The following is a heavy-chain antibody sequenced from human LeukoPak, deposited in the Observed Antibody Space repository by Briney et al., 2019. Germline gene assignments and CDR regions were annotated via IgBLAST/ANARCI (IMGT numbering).Heavy chain of an antibody. CDR3: ARSRGLAAAVSLHDAFDI. D-gene: IGHD6-13*01. CDR2: INAADGKT. CDR1: GYTFTNHA. Sequence: ASVKVSCKASGYTFTNHAMHWVRQAPGQGLDWMGWINAADGKTKYSQTFQGRVTITRDTSASIVYMDLSSLRSEDTAMYYCARSRGLAAAVSLHDAFDIWGQGTMVTVSS. V-gene: IGHV1-3*01. J-gene: IGHJ3*02.